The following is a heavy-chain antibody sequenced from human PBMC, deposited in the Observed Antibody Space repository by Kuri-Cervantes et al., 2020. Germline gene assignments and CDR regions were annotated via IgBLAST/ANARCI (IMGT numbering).Heavy chain of an antibody. D-gene: IGHD1-26*01. CDR2: IPWNGGSI. V-gene: IGHV3-9*01. J-gene: IGHJ4*02. Sequence: GGSLRLSCAASGFPFDDYVMYWVRQGPGKGLEWXSGIPWNGGSIVYADSVKGRFTISRDNARNSLYLQVNSLRAEDTAVYYCATKGPSGSFLWGQGTLVTVSS. CDR1: GFPFDDYV. CDR3: ATKGPSGSFL.